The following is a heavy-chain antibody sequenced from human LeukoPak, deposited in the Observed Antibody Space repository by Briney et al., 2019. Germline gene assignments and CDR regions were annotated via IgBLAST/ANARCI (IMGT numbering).Heavy chain of an antibody. CDR2: ISYDGSNK. V-gene: IGHV3-30-3*01. D-gene: IGHD3-16*01. Sequence: PGGSLRLSCAASGFTFNGYAMHWVRQAPGKGLEWVAVISYDGSNKYYADSVKGRFTISRDNSKNTLYLQTNSLRAEDTAVYYCARDPRFRGQGTLVTVSS. J-gene: IGHJ4*02. CDR1: GFTFNGYA. CDR3: ARDPRF.